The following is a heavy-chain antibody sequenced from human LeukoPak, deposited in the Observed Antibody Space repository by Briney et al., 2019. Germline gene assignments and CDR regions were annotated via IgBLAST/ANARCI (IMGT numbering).Heavy chain of an antibody. CDR1: GFTVSSNY. CDR3: ARASRYTYYYDSSGPGGAFDI. D-gene: IGHD3-22*01. CDR2: IYSGGST. J-gene: IGHJ3*02. Sequence: AGGSLRLSCAASGFTVSSNYMSWVRQAPGKGLEWVSVIYSGGSTYYADSVKGRFTISRHNSENTLYLQMNSLRAEDTAVYYCARASRYTYYYDSSGPGGAFDIWGQGTMVTVSS. V-gene: IGHV3-53*04.